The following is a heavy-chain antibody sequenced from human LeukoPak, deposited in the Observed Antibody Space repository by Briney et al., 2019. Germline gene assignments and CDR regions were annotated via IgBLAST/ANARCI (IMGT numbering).Heavy chain of an antibody. CDR1: GFTFSSYA. J-gene: IGHJ4*02. CDR3: AKSPERPGIAVAGTGDY. CDR2: ISGSGGST. V-gene: IGHV3-23*01. Sequence: GGSLRLSCAASGFTFSSYAMSWVRQAPGKGLEWVSAISGSGGSTYYADSVKGRFTISRDNSKNTLYLQMNGLRAEDTAVYYCAKSPERPGIAVAGTGDYWGQGTLVTVSS. D-gene: IGHD6-19*01.